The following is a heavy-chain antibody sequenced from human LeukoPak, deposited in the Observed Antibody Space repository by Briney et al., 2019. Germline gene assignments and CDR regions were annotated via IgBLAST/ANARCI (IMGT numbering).Heavy chain of an antibody. CDR1: GFTFDDYA. Sequence: GGSLRLSCAASGFTFDDYAMHWVRQAPGKGLEWVSGISWNSGSIGYADSVKGRFTISRDNAKNSLYLQMNSLRAEDTALYYCARACSSTSRRFDYWGQGTLVTVSS. CDR3: ARACSSTSRRFDY. D-gene: IGHD2-2*01. J-gene: IGHJ4*02. V-gene: IGHV3-9*01. CDR2: ISWNSGSI.